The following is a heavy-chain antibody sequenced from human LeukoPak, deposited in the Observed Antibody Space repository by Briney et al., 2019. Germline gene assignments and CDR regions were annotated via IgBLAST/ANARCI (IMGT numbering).Heavy chain of an antibody. J-gene: IGHJ5*02. CDR1: GGSFSGYY. D-gene: IGHD3-3*01. CDR2: INHSGST. V-gene: IGHV4-34*01. CDR3: ARARRYYDFWSGPESWSDP. Sequence: PSETLSLTCAVYGGSFSGYYWSWIRQPPGKGLEWIGEINHSGSTNYNPSLKSRVTISVDTSKNQFSLKLSSVTAADTAVYYCARARRYYDFWSGPESWSDPWGQGTLVTVSS.